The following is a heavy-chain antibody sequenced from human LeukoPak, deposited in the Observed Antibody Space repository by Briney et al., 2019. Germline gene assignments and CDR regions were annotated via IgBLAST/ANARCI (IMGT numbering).Heavy chain of an antibody. CDR1: GFTFDDYG. CDR2: INWNGGST. D-gene: IGHD6-19*01. CDR3: AKEDRVAVAGTYYYYYYMDV. J-gene: IGHJ6*03. V-gene: IGHV3-20*01. Sequence: GSLRLSCAASGFTFDDYGMSWVRQAPGKGLEWVSGINWNGGSTGYADSVKGRFTISRDNAKNSLYLQMNSLRAEDTALYHCAKEDRVAVAGTYYYYYYMDVWGKGTTVTISS.